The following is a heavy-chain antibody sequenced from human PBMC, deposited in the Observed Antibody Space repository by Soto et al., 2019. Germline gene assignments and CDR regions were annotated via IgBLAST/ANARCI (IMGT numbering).Heavy chain of an antibody. Sequence: SETLSLTCTVSGGSSRSGGYYWSWIRQPPGKGLEWIGYIYYSGSTNYNPSLKSRVTISVDTSKNQFSLKLSSVTAADTAVYYCARDYYGSGSYPYYGMGVWGQGTTVTVSS. J-gene: IGHJ6*02. CDR3: ARDYYGSGSYPYYGMGV. CDR2: IYYSGST. CDR1: GGSSRSGGYY. V-gene: IGHV4-61*08. D-gene: IGHD3-10*01.